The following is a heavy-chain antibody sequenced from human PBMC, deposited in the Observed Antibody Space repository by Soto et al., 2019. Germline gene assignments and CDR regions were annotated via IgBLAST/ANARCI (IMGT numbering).Heavy chain of an antibody. CDR1: GFTVSSNY. J-gene: IGHJ6*02. Sequence: GGSLRLSCAASGFTVSSNYMSWVRQAPGKGLEWVSVIYSGGSTYYADSVKGRFTISRDNSKNTLYLQMNSLRAEDTAVYYCARAPINMVRGVPLFYYGMDVWGQGTTVTVYS. CDR2: IYSGGST. CDR3: ARAPINMVRGVPLFYYGMDV. V-gene: IGHV3-53*01. D-gene: IGHD3-10*01.